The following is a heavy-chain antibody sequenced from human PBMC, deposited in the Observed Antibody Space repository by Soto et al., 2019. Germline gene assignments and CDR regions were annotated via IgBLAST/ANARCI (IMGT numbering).Heavy chain of an antibody. J-gene: IGHJ5*02. V-gene: IGHV4-59*03. Sequence: SETLSLTCTVSGGSISSYYWSWIRQFPGKGLEWIAYTAYTGNTHYNPSLKSRVTMSVDTSKNQFSLRLSSVTAADTAIYYCATRITVFGLLIPPFDPWGQGTQVTVSS. D-gene: IGHD3-3*01. CDR2: TAYTGNT. CDR3: ATRITVFGLLIPPFDP. CDR1: GGSISSYY.